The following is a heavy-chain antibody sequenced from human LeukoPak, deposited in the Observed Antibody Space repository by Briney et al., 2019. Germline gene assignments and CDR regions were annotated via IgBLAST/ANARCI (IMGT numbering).Heavy chain of an antibody. V-gene: IGHV1-69*04. Sequence: SVKVSCKASGGTFSSYAISWVRQAPGQGLEWMGRIIPNLGITNYSQKFQGRVTITADKSTSTAYMELSSLRSEDTAVYYCASPYYYDSSGYSPEGIYYYGMDVWGQGTTVTVSS. J-gene: IGHJ6*02. CDR1: GGTFSSYA. D-gene: IGHD3-22*01. CDR3: ASPYYYDSSGYSPEGIYYYGMDV. CDR2: IIPNLGIT.